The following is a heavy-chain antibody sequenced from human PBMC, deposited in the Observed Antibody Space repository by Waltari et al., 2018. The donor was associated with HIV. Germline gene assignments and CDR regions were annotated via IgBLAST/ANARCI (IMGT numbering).Heavy chain of an antibody. J-gene: IGHJ4*02. CDR3: ARDGYCSGGSCYLDY. D-gene: IGHD2-15*01. CDR1: GFTFSSYG. V-gene: IGHV3-33*01. CDR2: IWYDGSNK. Sequence: VQLVESGGGVVQPGRSLRLSCAASGFTFSSYGTHWVRQAPGKGLEWVAVIWYDGSNKYYADSVKGRFTISRDNSKNTLYLQMNSLRAEDTAVYYCARDGYCSGGSCYLDYWGQGTLVTVSS.